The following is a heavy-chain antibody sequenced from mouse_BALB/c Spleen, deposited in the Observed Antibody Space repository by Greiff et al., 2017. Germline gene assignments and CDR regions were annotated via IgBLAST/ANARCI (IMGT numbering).Heavy chain of an antibody. CDR2: ISSGSSTI. D-gene: IGHD2-3*01. CDR3: ARDGSYAMDY. J-gene: IGHJ4*01. Sequence: VESGGGLVQPGGSRKLSCAASGFTFSSFGMHWVRQAPEKGLEWVAYISSGSSTIYYADTVKGRFTISRDNPKNTLFLQMTSLRSEDTAMYYCARDGSYAMDYWGQGTSVTVSS. CDR1: GFTFSSFG. V-gene: IGHV5-17*02.